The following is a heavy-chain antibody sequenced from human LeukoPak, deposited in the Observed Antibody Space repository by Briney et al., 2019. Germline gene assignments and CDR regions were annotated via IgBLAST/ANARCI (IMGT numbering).Heavy chain of an antibody. V-gene: IGHV3-30-3*01. CDR2: ISYDGSNK. D-gene: IGHD2-15*01. J-gene: IGHJ4*02. Sequence: GGSLRLSCAASGFTFSSYAMHWVRQAPGKGLEWVAVISYDGSNKYYAGSVKGRFTISRDNSKNTLYLQMNSLRAGDTAVYYCAREGAYCSGGSCYFDYWGQGTLVTVSS. CDR1: GFTFSSYA. CDR3: AREGAYCSGGSCYFDY.